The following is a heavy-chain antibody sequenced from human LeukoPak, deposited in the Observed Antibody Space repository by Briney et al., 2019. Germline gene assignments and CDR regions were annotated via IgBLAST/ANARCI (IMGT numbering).Heavy chain of an antibody. J-gene: IGHJ6*02. Sequence: GRSLRLSCEASGFTLSSYVMGWVRQAPGKGLEWVSLISGGGGSTYYADSVKGRFTVSRDNSKNTLYMELNSLRVEDTAVYYCARGDCSSSSCSGFYGMDVWGQGTTVTVSS. V-gene: IGHV3-23*01. CDR1: GFTLSSYV. CDR2: ISGGGGST. CDR3: ARGDCSSSSCSGFYGMDV. D-gene: IGHD2-2*01.